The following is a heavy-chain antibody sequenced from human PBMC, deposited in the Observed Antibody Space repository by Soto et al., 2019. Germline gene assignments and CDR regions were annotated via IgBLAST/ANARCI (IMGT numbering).Heavy chain of an antibody. CDR3: ARPNLRNWGIAVAGDAVDY. CDR2: INAGNGNT. V-gene: IGHV1-3*01. D-gene: IGHD6-19*01. J-gene: IGHJ4*02. Sequence: ASVKVSCKASGYTFTSYAMHWVRQAPGQRLEWMGWINAGNGNTKYSQKFQGRVTITRDTSASTAYMELSSLRSEDTAVYYCARPNLRNWGIAVAGDAVDYWGQGTLVTVSS. CDR1: GYTFTSYA.